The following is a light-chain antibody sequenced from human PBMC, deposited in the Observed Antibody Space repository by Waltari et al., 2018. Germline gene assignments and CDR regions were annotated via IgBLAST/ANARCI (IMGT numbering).Light chain of an antibody. CDR1: AFPKQY. CDR3: QSADSSGPNYV. Sequence: SYELTQPPSVSVSPGQTARITCSGDAFPKQYAYWYQQKPGQAPVLVIYKDSERPSGIPERFSGSSSGTTVTLTISGVQAEDEADYYCQSADSSGPNYVFGTGTKVTVL. V-gene: IGLV3-25*03. CDR2: KDS. J-gene: IGLJ1*01.